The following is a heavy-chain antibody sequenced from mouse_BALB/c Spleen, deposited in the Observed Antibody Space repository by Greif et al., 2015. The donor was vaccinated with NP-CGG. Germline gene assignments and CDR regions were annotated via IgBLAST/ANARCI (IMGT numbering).Heavy chain of an antibody. J-gene: IGHJ3*01. CDR1: GFAFSSYD. CDR2: ISSGGGST. CDR3: ARHYGNWFAY. V-gene: IGHV5-12-1*01. D-gene: IGHD2-1*01. Sequence: EVHLVESGGGLVKPGGSLKLSCAASGFAFSSYDMSWVRQTPEKRLEWVAYISSGGGSTYYPDTAKGRFTISRDNAKNTLYLQMSSLKSEDTAMYYCARHYGNWFAYWGQGTLVTVSA.